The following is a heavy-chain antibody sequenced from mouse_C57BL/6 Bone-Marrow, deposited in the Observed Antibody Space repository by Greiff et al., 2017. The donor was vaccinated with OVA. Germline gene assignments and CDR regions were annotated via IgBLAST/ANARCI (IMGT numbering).Heavy chain of an antibody. CDR1: GYTFTDYY. D-gene: IGHD4-1*01. CDR3: ARGLGRVKYYFDY. J-gene: IGHJ2*01. V-gene: IGHV1-26*01. Sequence: VQLQQSGPELVKPGASVKISCKASGYTFTDYYMNWVKQSHGKSLEWIGDINPNNGGTSYNQKFKGKATLTVDKSSSTAYMELRSLTSEDSAVYYCARGLGRVKYYFDYWGQGTTLTVSS. CDR2: INPNNGGT.